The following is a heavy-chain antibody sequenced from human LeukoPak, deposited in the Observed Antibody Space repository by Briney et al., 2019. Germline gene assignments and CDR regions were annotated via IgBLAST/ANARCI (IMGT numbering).Heavy chain of an antibody. J-gene: IGHJ4*02. V-gene: IGHV1-2*04. CDR2: INPNSGGT. D-gene: IGHD3-10*01. Sequence: ASVKVSCKASGYTFTGYYMHWVRQAPGQGFEWMGWINPNSGGTNYAQKFQGWVTMTRDTSISTAYMELSRLRSDETAVYYCARSYYYGSGSYRPLDYWGQGTLVTVSS. CDR3: ARSYYYGSGSYRPLDY. CDR1: GYTFTGYY.